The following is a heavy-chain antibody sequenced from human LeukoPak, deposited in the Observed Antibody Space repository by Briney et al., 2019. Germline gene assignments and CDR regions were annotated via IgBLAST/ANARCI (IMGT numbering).Heavy chain of an antibody. CDR1: GFTFSSNG. D-gene: IGHD3-22*01. J-gene: IGHJ4*02. V-gene: IGHV3-21*01. CDR2: ISTSSSYI. Sequence: PGGSLRLSCAASGFTFSSNGMNWVRQAPGKGLEWVSFISTSSSYIYYADLGKGRFTISRDNAKNSLYLQMNSLRAEDTAVYYCARGGYYGQIDYWGQGTLVTVSS. CDR3: ARGGYYGQIDY.